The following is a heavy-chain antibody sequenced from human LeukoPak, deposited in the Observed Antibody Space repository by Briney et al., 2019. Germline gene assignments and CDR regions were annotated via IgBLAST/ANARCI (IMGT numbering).Heavy chain of an antibody. CDR1: GFIFSRYG. Sequence: GRSLRLSCAASGFIFSRYGMHWVRQAPGKGLEWVAVISYDGSNKDYADSVKGRFTISRDNSKNTLYLQMNSLRAEDTAVYYCAKAEYFDILTGYRYYFDYWGQGTLVTVSS. J-gene: IGHJ4*02. D-gene: IGHD3-9*01. CDR2: ISYDGSNK. CDR3: AKAEYFDILTGYRYYFDY. V-gene: IGHV3-30*18.